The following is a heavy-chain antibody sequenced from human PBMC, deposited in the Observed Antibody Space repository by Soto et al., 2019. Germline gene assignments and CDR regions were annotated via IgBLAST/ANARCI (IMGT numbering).Heavy chain of an antibody. V-gene: IGHV1-3*01. CDR1: GYTFTSYA. J-gene: IGHJ3*02. Sequence: QVQLVQSGAEVKKPGASVKVSCKASGYTFTSYAMHWVRQAPGQRLEWMGWINAGNGNTKYSQKFQGRVTITRDTSASTAYMELSSLRSEDTAVYYCARDFDWNGDAFDIWGQGTIVTVSS. CDR2: INAGNGNT. D-gene: IGHD1-1*01. CDR3: ARDFDWNGDAFDI.